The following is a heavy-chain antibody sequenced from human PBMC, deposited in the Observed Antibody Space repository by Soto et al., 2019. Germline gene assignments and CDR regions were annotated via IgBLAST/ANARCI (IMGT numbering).Heavy chain of an antibody. D-gene: IGHD2-15*01. Sequence: PSETLSLTCTVSGGSISSSSYYWGWIRQPPGKGLEWIGSIYYSGSTYYNPSLKSRVTISVDTSKNQFSLKLSSVTAADTAVYYCARHFEDCSGGSCYAPHFDIWGQGTMVTVSS. CDR2: IYYSGST. J-gene: IGHJ3*02. CDR3: ARHFEDCSGGSCYAPHFDI. CDR1: GGSISSSSYY. V-gene: IGHV4-39*01.